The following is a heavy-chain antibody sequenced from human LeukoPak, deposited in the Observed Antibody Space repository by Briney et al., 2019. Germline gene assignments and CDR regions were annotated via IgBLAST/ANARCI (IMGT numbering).Heavy chain of an antibody. CDR1: GYTFTSYY. D-gene: IGHD3-22*01. Sequence: ASVKVSCKTSGYTFTSYYMHWVRQAPGQGLERMGVINPTGSSTNYAEKFQGRVTMTRDTSTSTAYMELSSLRSEDTAVYYCAVDPYYYDSGWFDFWGQGTLVIVSS. CDR2: INPTGSST. V-gene: IGHV1-46*01. J-gene: IGHJ5*01. CDR3: AVDPYYYDSGWFDF.